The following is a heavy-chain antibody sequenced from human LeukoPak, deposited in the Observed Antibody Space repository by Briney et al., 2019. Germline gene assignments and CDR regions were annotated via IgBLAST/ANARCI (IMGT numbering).Heavy chain of an antibody. J-gene: IGHJ4*02. V-gene: IGHV3-21*04. CDR3: AKDRGAVATY. CDR2: ISGSSSNR. Sequence: GGSLRLSCAASGSTFSSYAMNWVRQAPGKGLEWVSFISGSSSNRFYADSVKGRFTISRDNAKNSLYLQMNSLRAEDTAVYYCAKDRGAVATYWGQGTLVTVSS. D-gene: IGHD6-19*01. CDR1: GSTFSSYA.